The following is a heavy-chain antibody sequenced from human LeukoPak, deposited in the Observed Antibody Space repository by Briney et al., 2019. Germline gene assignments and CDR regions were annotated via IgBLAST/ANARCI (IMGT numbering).Heavy chain of an antibody. V-gene: IGHV4-34*01. Sequence: PSETLSLTCAVYGGSFSGYYWSWIRQPPGEGLEWIGEINHSGSTNYNPSLKSRVTISVDTSKNQFSLKLSSVTAADTAVYYCARGRHDYGDAYDYWGQGTLVTVSS. CDR1: GGSFSGYY. D-gene: IGHD4-17*01. J-gene: IGHJ4*02. CDR2: INHSGST. CDR3: ARGRHDYGDAYDY.